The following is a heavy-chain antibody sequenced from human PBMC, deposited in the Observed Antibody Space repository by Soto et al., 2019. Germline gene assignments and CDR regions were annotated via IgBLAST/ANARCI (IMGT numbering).Heavy chain of an antibody. D-gene: IGHD2-2*01. CDR3: SRSRVN. Sequence: GGSLRLSCAASGFTFSNSWMNWVRRAPGKGLEWVATIKQDGSQTYYLDSVKGRFTISRDNAKNSVYLQMNSLRVEDTAVYYCSRSRVNWGQGVLVTVSS. V-gene: IGHV3-7*01. J-gene: IGHJ4*02. CDR1: GFTFSNSW. CDR2: IKQDGSQT.